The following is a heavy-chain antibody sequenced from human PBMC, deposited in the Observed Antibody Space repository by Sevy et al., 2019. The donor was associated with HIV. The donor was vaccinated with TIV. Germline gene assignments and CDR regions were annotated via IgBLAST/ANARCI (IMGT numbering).Heavy chain of an antibody. Sequence: ASVKVSCKASGYTFTDTGYYVHWVRQAPGQGLEWMGWINPKSGATNYAQKFQGRVTMTRDMSVSTANMELSRLRSDDTAVYYCARVSYDFWTGPVDYDDGMDVWGQGTTVTVSS. D-gene: IGHD3-3*01. CDR2: INPKSGAT. CDR3: ARVSYDFWTGPVDYDDGMDV. V-gene: IGHV1-2*02. CDR1: GYTFTDTGYY. J-gene: IGHJ6*02.